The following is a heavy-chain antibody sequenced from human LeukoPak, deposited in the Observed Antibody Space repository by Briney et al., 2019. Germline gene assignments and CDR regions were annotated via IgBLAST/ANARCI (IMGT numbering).Heavy chain of an antibody. V-gene: IGHV1-18*01. CDR1: GYTFTSYG. D-gene: IGHD3-3*01. Sequence: ASVKVSCKASGYTFTSYGISWVRQAPGQGLEWMGWISAYNGNTNYAQKLQGRVTMTTDTSTSTAYMELRSLRSDDTAVYYCARAPAFYVFGGGYGNYYYYGRDVGGQGTTVTVSS. J-gene: IGHJ6*02. CDR3: ARAPAFYVFGGGYGNYYYYGRDV. CDR2: ISAYNGNT.